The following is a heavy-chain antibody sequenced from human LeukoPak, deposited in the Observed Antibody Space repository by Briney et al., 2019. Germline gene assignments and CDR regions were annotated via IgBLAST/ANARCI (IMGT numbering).Heavy chain of an antibody. V-gene: IGHV6-1*01. CDR1: GDSVSSNSAA. CDR3: ARYYYDSSGYYNLDYFDY. Sequence: SQTLSLTCAISGDSVSSNSAAWNWIRQSPSRGLEWLGRTYYRSKWYNDYAVSVKSRITINPDTSKNQFSLQLNSVTPEDTAVYYCARYYYDSSGYYNLDYFDYWGQGTLVTVSP. CDR2: TYYRSKWYN. J-gene: IGHJ4*02. D-gene: IGHD3-22*01.